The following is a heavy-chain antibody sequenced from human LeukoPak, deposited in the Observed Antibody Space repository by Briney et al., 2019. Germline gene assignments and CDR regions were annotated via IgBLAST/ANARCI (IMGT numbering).Heavy chain of an antibody. V-gene: IGHV3-74*01. D-gene: IGHD2-2*01. CDR2: INSDGSST. J-gene: IGHJ6*02. CDR1: GFTFRRYW. CDR3: ARDQTPQLLRRVYYYYGMDV. Sequence: GGSLRLSCAASGFTFRRYWMHWVRQAPGKGLVWVSRINSDGSSTSYAESVTSPFTTSRDNAKNTLYLQMTSLRADDTAVHYCARDQTPQLLRRVYYYYGMDVWGQGTTVTVSS.